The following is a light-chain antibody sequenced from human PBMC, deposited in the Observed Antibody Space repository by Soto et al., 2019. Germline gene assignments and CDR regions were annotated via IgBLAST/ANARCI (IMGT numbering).Light chain of an antibody. CDR3: QQYGSLPIT. CDR1: QRIRSTY. Sequence: EIVMTQSPSTLSVSPVERATLSFMSSQRIRSTYLAWYQQKPGQAPRLLIYDGYSRATGSPDTFSGSGSGTDFTLTISRLEPEDFAVYYCQQYGSLPITFGQGTRLEIK. J-gene: IGKJ5*01. V-gene: IGKV3-20*01. CDR2: DGY.